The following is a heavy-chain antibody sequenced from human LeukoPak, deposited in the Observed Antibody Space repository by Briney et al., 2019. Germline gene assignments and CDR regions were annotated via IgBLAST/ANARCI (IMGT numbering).Heavy chain of an antibody. V-gene: IGHV4-39*01. CDR2: IYYSGST. J-gene: IGHJ5*02. D-gene: IGHD2-2*01. Sequence: DWVRQPPGKGLEWIGSIYYSGSTYYNPSLKSRVTISVDTSKNQFSLKLSSVTAADTAVYYCARHVLGCSSTSCYASWFDPWGQGTLVTVSS. CDR3: ARHVLGCSSTSCYASWFDP.